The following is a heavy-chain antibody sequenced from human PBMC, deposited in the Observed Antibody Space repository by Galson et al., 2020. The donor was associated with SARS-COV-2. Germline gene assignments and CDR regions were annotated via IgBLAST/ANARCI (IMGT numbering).Heavy chain of an antibody. Sequence: GESLKISCQGSGYSFTSYWISWVRQKPGKGLEWTGRIDPSDSYTNYSPSFQGHVTISADKSISTAYLQWSSLKASDTAMYYCARLTIVATDFDYGGQGTLVTVS. CDR3: ARLTIVATDFDY. J-gene: IGHJ4*02. V-gene: IGHV5-10-1*01. CDR2: IDPSDSYT. D-gene: IGHD5-12*01. CDR1: GYSFTSYW.